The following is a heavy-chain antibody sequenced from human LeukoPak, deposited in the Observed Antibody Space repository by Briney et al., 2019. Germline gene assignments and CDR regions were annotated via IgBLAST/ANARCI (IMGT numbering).Heavy chain of an antibody. J-gene: IGHJ4*02. CDR2: ISSSSSYI. CDR1: GFTFSSYS. V-gene: IGHV3-21*01. Sequence: TAGGSLRLSCAASGFTFSSYSMNWVRQAPGKGLEWVSSISSSSSYIYYADSVKGRFTISRDNAKNSLYLQMNSLRAEDTAVYYCARVTKSLELGYFDYWGQGTLVTVSS. CDR3: ARVTKSLELGYFDY. D-gene: IGHD1-7*01.